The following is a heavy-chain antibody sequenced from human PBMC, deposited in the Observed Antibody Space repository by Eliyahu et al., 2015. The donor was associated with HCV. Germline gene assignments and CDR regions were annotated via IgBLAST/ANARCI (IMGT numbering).Heavy chain of an antibody. D-gene: IGHD3-16*02. Sequence: QVQLVQSGAEVKKPGSSVKVSCKASGGTFSSYAINWVRQAPGQGLEWMGRIIPILGVANYAQKFQGRVTITADKSTSTAYMELSSLKSEDTAVYYCAREGDLGELSRGYWGQGTPVTVSS. CDR2: IIPILGVA. J-gene: IGHJ4*02. V-gene: IGHV1-69*04. CDR1: GGTFSSYA. CDR3: AREGDLGELSRGY.